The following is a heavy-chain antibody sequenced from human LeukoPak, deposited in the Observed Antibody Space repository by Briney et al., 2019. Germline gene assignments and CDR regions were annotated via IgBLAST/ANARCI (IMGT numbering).Heavy chain of an antibody. CDR2: INPNSGGT. Sequence: EASVKVSCKASGYTFTGYYMHWARQAPGQGLEWMGWINPNSGGTNYAQKFQGRVTMTRDTSISTAYMELSRLRSDDTAVYYCASLVAAAGTGRNFDYWGQGTLVTVSS. CDR3: ASLVAAAGTGRNFDY. CDR1: GYTFTGYY. V-gene: IGHV1-2*02. J-gene: IGHJ4*02. D-gene: IGHD6-13*01.